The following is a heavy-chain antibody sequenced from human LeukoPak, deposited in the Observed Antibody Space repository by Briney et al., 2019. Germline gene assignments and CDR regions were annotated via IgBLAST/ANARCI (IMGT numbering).Heavy chain of an antibody. J-gene: IGHJ4*02. V-gene: IGHV3-21*01. CDR1: GFTFSSYS. Sequence: GGSLRLSCAASGFTFSSYSMNWGRQAPGTGLEWVSSISSSSSYIYYADSVKGRFTISRDNAKNSLYLQMNSLRAEDTAVYYCARPSEITIFGVDSPTDYWGQGTLVTVSS. CDR3: ARPSEITIFGVDSPTDY. D-gene: IGHD3-3*01. CDR2: ISSSSSYI.